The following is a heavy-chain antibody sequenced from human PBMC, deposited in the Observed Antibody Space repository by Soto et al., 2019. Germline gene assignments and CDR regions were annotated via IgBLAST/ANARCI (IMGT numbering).Heavy chain of an antibody. CDR1: GFSLSTSGVG. Sequence: GSGPTLVNPTQTLTLTCTFSGFSLSTSGVGVGWIRQPPGKALEWLALIYWDDDKRYSPSLKSRLTITKDTSKNQVVLTMTNMDPVDTATYYCAPFTPNIAAAGWECFDYRGQGTLVTVSS. D-gene: IGHD6-13*01. J-gene: IGHJ4*02. CDR2: IYWDDDK. CDR3: APFTPNIAAAGWECFDY. V-gene: IGHV2-5*02.